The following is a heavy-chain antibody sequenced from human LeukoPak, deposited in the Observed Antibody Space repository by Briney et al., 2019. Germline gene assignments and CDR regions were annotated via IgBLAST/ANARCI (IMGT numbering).Heavy chain of an antibody. CDR3: AKSYYYDSSGYYLGY. CDR2: IYHSGST. V-gene: IGHV4-4*02. J-gene: IGHJ4*02. CDR1: GGSISSSNW. D-gene: IGHD3-22*01. Sequence: KPSETLSLTCAVSGGSISSSNWWSWVRQPPGKGLEWIGEIYHSGSTNYNPSLKSRVTISVDTSKNQFSLKLSSVTAADTAVYYCAKSYYYDSSGYYLGYWGQGTLVTVSS.